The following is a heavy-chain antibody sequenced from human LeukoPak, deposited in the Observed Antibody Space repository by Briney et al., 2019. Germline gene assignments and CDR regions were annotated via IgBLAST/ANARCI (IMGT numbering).Heavy chain of an antibody. Sequence: PGRSLRLSCAASGFTFSSYAMHWVRQAPGKWLEWEAVISYDGSNKYYADSVKGRFTISRDNSKNTLYLQMNSLRAEDTAVYYCARVSTTLVVVSAIVDYWGQGTLVTVSS. CDR1: GFTFSSYA. CDR3: ARVSTTLVVVSAIVDY. CDR2: ISYDGSNK. D-gene: IGHD2-21*01. V-gene: IGHV3-30-3*01. J-gene: IGHJ4*02.